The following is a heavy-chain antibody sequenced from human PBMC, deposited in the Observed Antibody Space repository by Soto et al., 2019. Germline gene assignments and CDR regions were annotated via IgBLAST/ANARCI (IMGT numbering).Heavy chain of an antibody. J-gene: IGHJ4*02. Sequence: QVQLVESGGGVVQPGRSLRLSCAASGFTFSSYGMHWVRQAPGKGLEWVAVISYDGSNKYYADSVKGRFTISRDNSKNALYLQMNSLRAEDTAVYYCAKRYYYDSSGYYREFDYWGQGTLVTVSS. CDR3: AKRYYYDSSGYYREFDY. D-gene: IGHD3-22*01. V-gene: IGHV3-30*18. CDR1: GFTFSSYG. CDR2: ISYDGSNK.